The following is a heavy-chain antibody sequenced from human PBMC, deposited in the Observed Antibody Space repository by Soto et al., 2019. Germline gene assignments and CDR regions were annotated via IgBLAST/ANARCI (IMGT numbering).Heavy chain of an antibody. CDR3: SRDRLEGGWYENYFDY. Sequence: QVQLVESGGGLVKPGGSLRLSCAASGFTFSDYYMSWIRQAPGKGLEWVSYISSSDTTINYADSVKGRFTISRDNAKNSVYLQMKSLRAEDTAVYYCSRDRLEGGWYENYFDYWVQGTLVTVSS. CDR2: ISSSDTTI. V-gene: IGHV3-11*01. CDR1: GFTFSDYY. D-gene: IGHD6-19*01. J-gene: IGHJ4*02.